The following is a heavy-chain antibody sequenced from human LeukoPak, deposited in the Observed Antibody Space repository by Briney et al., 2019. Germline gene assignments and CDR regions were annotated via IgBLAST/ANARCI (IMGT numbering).Heavy chain of an antibody. V-gene: IGHV3-30-3*01. CDR2: ISYDGSNK. CDR3: ARDQYCSSTSCYAGDGFYYYYGMDV. Sequence: GGSLRLSCAASGFTFSSYAMHWVRQAPGKGLEWVAVISYDGSNKYYADSVKGRFTISRDNSKNTLYLQMNSLRAEDTAVYYCARDQYCSSTSCYAGDGFYYYYGMDVWGQGTTVTVSS. J-gene: IGHJ6*02. CDR1: GFTFSSYA. D-gene: IGHD2-2*01.